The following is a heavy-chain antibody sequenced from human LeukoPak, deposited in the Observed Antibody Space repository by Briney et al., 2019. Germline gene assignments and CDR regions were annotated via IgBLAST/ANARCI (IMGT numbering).Heavy chain of an antibody. D-gene: IGHD3-10*01. V-gene: IGHV1-18*01. CDR1: GYTFTSYG. J-gene: IGHJ3*02. Sequence: ASVKVSCKASGYTFTSYGISWVRQAPGQGLEWMGWISAYNGNTNYAQKLQGRVTMTTDTSTSTAYMELRSLRSDDTAVYYCARVRLLWFGESSDAFDIWGQGTMVTVSS. CDR3: ARVRLLWFGESSDAFDI. CDR2: ISAYNGNT.